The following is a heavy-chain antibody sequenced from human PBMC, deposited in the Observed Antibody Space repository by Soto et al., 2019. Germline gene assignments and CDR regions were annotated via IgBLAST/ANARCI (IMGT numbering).Heavy chain of an antibody. CDR2: IIGSGGST. CDR3: AKDRNYYDSSGYDY. J-gene: IGHJ4*02. CDR1: GFTFNSYA. V-gene: IGHV3-23*01. D-gene: IGHD3-22*01. Sequence: GGSLRLSCAASGFTFNSYAMSWVRQAPGKGLEWDSTIIGSGGSTYYADSVKGRFSVSRDNSKNTLYLQMNSLRAEDTAVYYCAKDRNYYDSSGYDYWGQGTLVTVSS.